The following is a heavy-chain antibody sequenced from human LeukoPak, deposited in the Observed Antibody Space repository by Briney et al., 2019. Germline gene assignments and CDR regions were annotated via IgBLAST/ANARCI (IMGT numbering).Heavy chain of an antibody. D-gene: IGHD3-3*01. CDR3: ARDRGSVTIFGVANR. J-gene: IGHJ3*01. V-gene: IGHV3-11*04. CDR1: GFTFRDYY. CDR2: ISSSGSTI. Sequence: GGSLRLSCAASGFTFRDYYMSWIRQAPGKGLEWVSYISSSGSTIYYADSVKGRFTISRDNAKNSLYLQMNSLRAEDTAVYYCARDRGSVTIFGVANRWGQGTMVTVSS.